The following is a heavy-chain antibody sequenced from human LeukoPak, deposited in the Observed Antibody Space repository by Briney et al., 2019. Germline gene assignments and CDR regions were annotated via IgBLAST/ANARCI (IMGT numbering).Heavy chain of an antibody. D-gene: IGHD7-27*01. J-gene: IGHJ4*02. CDR3: ARDLGNWGWNDF. Sequence: GGSLRLSCAASGFTFSSYVMHWVRQAPGKGLEWVAVIWYDGFNKYYADSVKGRFTISRDNSKNTLYLQMNSLRAEDTAVYYCARDLGNWGWNDFWGQGTLVTVSS. CDR1: GFTFSSYV. V-gene: IGHV3-33*01. CDR2: IWYDGFNK.